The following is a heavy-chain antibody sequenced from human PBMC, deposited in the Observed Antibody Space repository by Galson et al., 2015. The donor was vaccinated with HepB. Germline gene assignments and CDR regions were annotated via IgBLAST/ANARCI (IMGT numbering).Heavy chain of an antibody. J-gene: IGHJ4*02. CDR1: GFTFSSYA. CDR2: ISYDGSNK. CDR3: ARARRDGYNSPFDY. D-gene: IGHD5-24*01. Sequence: SLRLSCADSGFTFSSYAMHWVRQAPGKGLEWVAVISYDGSNKYYADSVKGRFTISRDNSKNTLYLQMNSLRAEDTAVYYCARARRDGYNSPFDYWVQGTLVTVSS. V-gene: IGHV3-30-3*01.